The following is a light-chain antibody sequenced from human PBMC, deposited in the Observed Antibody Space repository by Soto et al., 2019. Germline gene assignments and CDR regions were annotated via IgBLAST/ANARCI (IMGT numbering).Light chain of an antibody. CDR3: CSYAGSDMVV. Sequence: QSALTQPRSVSGSLGQSVTMSCTGTSSDVGAYNYVSWYQQFPGKVPKVLIFDVTQRPSGVPDRFSGSKSGNTASLTISGLQDEDEADYYCCSYAGSDMVVFGGGTKLTVL. J-gene: IGLJ2*01. CDR1: SSDVGAYNY. V-gene: IGLV2-11*01. CDR2: DVT.